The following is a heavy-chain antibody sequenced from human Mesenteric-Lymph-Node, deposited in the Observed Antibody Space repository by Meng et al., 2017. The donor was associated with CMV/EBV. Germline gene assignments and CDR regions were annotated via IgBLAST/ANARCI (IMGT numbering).Heavy chain of an antibody. D-gene: IGHD2-2*02. V-gene: IGHV4-31*03. CDR2: IYYSGST. CDR3: ARDRGGVPAAIPEPFDI. J-gene: IGHJ3*02. Sequence: SETLSLTCTVSGGSISSGGYYWSWIRQHPGKGLEWIGYIYYSGSTYYNPSLKSRVTISVDTSKNQFSLKLSSVTAADTAVYYCARDRGGVPAAIPEPFDIWGQGTMVTVSS. CDR1: GGSISSGGYY.